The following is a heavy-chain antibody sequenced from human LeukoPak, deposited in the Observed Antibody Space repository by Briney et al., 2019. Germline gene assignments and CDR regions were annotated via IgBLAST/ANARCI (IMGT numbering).Heavy chain of an antibody. CDR1: GGTFSSYA. J-gene: IGHJ5*02. CDR2: IIPILGIA. V-gene: IGHV1-69*04. D-gene: IGHD3-10*01. Sequence: SVKVSCKASGGTFSSYAISWVRQAPGQGLEWMGRIIPILGIANYAQKFQGRVTITADKSTSTAYMELSSLRSEDTAVYYCARDSRGPWFGELTSWFDPWGQGTLVTVSS. CDR3: ARDSRGPWFGELTSWFDP.